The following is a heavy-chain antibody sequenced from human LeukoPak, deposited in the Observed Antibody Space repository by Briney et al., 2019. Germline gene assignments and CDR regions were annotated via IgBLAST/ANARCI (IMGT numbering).Heavy chain of an antibody. CDR1: GFTFSNYN. J-gene: IGHJ4*02. Sequence: SGGSLRLSCAASGFTFSNYNFYWVRQAPGKGLEWVSSISSTSSYIYYADSVKGRFTISRDNAKNSLYLQMNSLRAEDTAVYYCARLLHPGYWGQGTLVTVSS. D-gene: IGHD3-22*01. CDR3: ARLLHPGY. CDR2: ISSTSSYI. V-gene: IGHV3-21*06.